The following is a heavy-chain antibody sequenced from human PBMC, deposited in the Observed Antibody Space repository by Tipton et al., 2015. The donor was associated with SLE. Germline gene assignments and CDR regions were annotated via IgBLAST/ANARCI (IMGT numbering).Heavy chain of an antibody. D-gene: IGHD2-21*01. CDR2: ISSTGST. V-gene: IGHV4-61*09. CDR1: GGSIGSGDYY. Sequence: LRLSCTVSGGSIGSGDYYWTWIRQPAGKGLEWIGHISSTGSTSYNSSLRSRVTISSDTSKNSLYLQMNSLRAEDTALYYCAKEGTLGWAYWYFDLWGRGTLVTVSS. J-gene: IGHJ2*01. CDR3: AKEGTLGWAYWYFDL.